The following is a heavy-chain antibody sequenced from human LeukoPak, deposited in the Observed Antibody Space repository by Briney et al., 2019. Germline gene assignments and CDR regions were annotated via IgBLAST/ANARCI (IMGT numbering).Heavy chain of an antibody. Sequence: GASVKISCKASGYTFTSYYIHRLRQAPGQGLEWMAIINPSGGSPSYAQKFQGRVTMATDKSTSTVYMELSSLTYEGTAVYYCARGGGFTSGWYRIDYWRQGTLATVSP. CDR2: INPSGGSP. V-gene: IGHV1-46*01. CDR1: GYTFTSYY. D-gene: IGHD6-19*01. CDR3: ARGGGFTSGWYRIDY. J-gene: IGHJ4*02.